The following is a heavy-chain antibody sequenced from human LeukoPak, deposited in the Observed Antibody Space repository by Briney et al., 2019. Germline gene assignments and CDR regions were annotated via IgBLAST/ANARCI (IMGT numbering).Heavy chain of an antibody. CDR3: ARDPLAYMDV. CDR2: INPSGGST. J-gene: IGHJ6*03. V-gene: IGHV1-46*01. CDR1: GYTFTCYY. Sequence: GASVKVSCKASGYTFTCYYMHWVRQAPGQGLEWMGIINPSGGSTSYAQKLQGRVTMTTDTSTSTAYMELRSLRSDDTAVYYCARDPLAYMDVWGKGTTVTISS.